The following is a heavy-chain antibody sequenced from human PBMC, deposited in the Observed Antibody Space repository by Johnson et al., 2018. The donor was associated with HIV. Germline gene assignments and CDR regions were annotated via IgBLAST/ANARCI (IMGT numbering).Heavy chain of an antibody. Sequence: QVQLVESGGGVVQPGRSLRLSCTASAFTFSNYAIHWVRQAPGKGLEWVAGITYDGSNKYYADSVKDRFTISRDNSKNTLCLQMNSLRADDTAVYYCAIGRGEFPRHAFDIWGQGTMVTVSS. CDR3: AIGRGEFPRHAFDI. D-gene: IGHD3-10*01. V-gene: IGHV3-30-3*01. CDR1: AFTFSNYA. J-gene: IGHJ3*02. CDR2: ITYDGSNK.